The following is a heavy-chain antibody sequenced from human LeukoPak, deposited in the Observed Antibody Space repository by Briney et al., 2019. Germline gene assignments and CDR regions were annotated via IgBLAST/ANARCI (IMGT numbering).Heavy chain of an antibody. V-gene: IGHV4-39*07. CDR1: SASISSSSYY. D-gene: IGHD3-9*01. CDR3: ARGRRPLSITIFSAPKGYYYMDV. J-gene: IGHJ6*03. Sequence: PSETLSLTCTVSSASISSSSYYWGWIRQPPGKGLEWIGSIYYSVSTYYNPSLKSRVTISVDTSKNQFSLKLSSVTAADTAVYYCARGRRPLSITIFSAPKGYYYMDVWGKGTTVTVSS. CDR2: IYYSVST.